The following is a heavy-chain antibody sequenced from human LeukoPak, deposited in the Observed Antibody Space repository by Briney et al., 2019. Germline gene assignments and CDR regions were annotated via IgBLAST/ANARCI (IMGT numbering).Heavy chain of an antibody. CDR1: GGSFSGYY. Sequence: TSETLSLTCAVYGGSFSGYYWSWISQPPGKGLEWIGEINHSGSTNYNPSLKSRVSISVDSSKNQFSLKVSSVTAADTAVYYCARGSDTAAGLYWGQGTLVTVSS. CDR3: ARGSDTAAGLY. CDR2: INHSGST. V-gene: IGHV4-34*01. J-gene: IGHJ4*02. D-gene: IGHD6-13*01.